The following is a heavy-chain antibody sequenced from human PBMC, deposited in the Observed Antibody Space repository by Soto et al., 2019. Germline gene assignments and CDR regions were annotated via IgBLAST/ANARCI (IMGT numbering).Heavy chain of an antibody. V-gene: IGHV3-23*01. CDR3: ANDYSNGRGYYYYYGMDV. Sequence: GGSLRLSCAASGFTFSSYAMSWVRQAPGKGLEWVSAISGSGGSTYYADSVKGRFTISRDNSKNTLYLQMNSLRAEDTAVYYCANDYSNGRGYYYYYGMDVWGQGTTVTVSS. J-gene: IGHJ6*02. D-gene: IGHD4-4*01. CDR2: ISGSGGST. CDR1: GFTFSSYA.